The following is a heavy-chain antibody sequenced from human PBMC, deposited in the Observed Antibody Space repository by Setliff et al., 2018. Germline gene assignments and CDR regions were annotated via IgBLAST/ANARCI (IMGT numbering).Heavy chain of an antibody. CDR3: PRLVRYCTTTSCQRLSGDEY. V-gene: IGHV1-18*01. CDR1: GYTFTNFG. CDR2: ININNFNT. D-gene: IGHD2-2*01. J-gene: IGHJ4*02. Sequence: ASVKVSCKASGYTFTNFGITWVRQAPGQGLEWMGWININNFNTKYAQKLQDRVTMTTDTSTSTAYMELRSLTSDDTAVYYCPRLVRYCTTTSCQRLSGDEYWGQGTVVTVSS.